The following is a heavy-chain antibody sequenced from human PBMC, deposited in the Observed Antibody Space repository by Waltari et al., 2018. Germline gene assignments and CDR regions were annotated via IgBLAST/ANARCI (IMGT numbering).Heavy chain of an antibody. D-gene: IGHD2-15*01. CDR1: GFPVSSNY. J-gene: IGHJ4*02. V-gene: IGHV3-53*01. CDR3: ARGHCSAGSCYSLDY. CDR2: IYRGGSGGRT. Sequence: EVQLVESGGGLIQPGGSLRLSCAASGFPVSSNYMTWVRQAPGTGRGWVSGIYRGGSGGRTDYAEAVKGRFTISRDNSKNTLCLQMNSLRAEDTAVYYCARGHCSAGSCYSLDYWGKGTLVTVSS.